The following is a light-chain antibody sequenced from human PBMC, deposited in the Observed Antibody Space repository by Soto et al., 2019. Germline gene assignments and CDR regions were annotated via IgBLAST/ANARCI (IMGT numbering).Light chain of an antibody. Sequence: QSALTQPRSVSGSPGQSVTISCTGTSSDVGGYNYVSWYQQHPGKAPKLMIFDVSKWPSGVPDRFSGSKSGNTASLTISGLQAEDEADYYCCSYAASHSWVFGGGTKLTVL. CDR3: CSYAASHSWV. CDR2: DVS. V-gene: IGLV2-11*01. J-gene: IGLJ3*02. CDR1: SSDVGGYNY.